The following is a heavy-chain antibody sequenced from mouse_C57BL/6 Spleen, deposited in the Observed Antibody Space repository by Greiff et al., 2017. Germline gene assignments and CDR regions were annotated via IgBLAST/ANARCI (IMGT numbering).Heavy chain of an antibody. CDR3: ARSSNWDGRNWYFDV. V-gene: IGHV1-64*01. D-gene: IGHD4-1*01. CDR1: GYTFTSYW. Sequence: QVQLQQPGAELVKPGASVKLSCKASGYTFTSYWMHWVKQRPGQGLEWIGMIHPNSGSTNYNEKFKSKATLTVDKSSSTAYMQLSSLTAEDSAVYYCARSSNWDGRNWYFDVWGTGTTVTVSS. J-gene: IGHJ1*03. CDR2: IHPNSGST.